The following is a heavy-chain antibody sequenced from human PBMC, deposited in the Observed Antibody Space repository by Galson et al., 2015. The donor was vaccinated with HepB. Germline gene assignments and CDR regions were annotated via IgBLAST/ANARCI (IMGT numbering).Heavy chain of an antibody. CDR3: ARAVHHYGSGSYYNPWYFDA. J-gene: IGHJ4*02. V-gene: IGHV3-7*01. CDR2: IKQDGSEK. CDR1: GFTFRSYW. D-gene: IGHD3-10*01. Sequence: SLRLSCAASGFTFRSYWMSWVRQAPGKGLEWVANIKQDGSEKFYVDSVKGRFTISRDNAENSVFLHMNSLRAEDTAMYYCARAVHHYGSGSYYNPWYFDAWGQGTLVTVSS.